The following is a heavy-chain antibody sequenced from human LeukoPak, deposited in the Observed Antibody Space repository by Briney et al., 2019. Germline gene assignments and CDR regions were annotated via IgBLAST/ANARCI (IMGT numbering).Heavy chain of an antibody. J-gene: IGHJ3*02. CDR2: IGTAGDT. CDR1: GFTFSSYD. CDR3: ARGCSGYDCSMGAFDI. D-gene: IGHD5-12*01. Sequence: GGSLRLSCAASGFTFSSYDMHWVRQATGKGLEWVSAIGTAGDTYYPGSVKGRFTISRENAKNSLYLQMNSLRAGDTAVYYCARGCSGYDCSMGAFDIWGQGTMVTVSS. V-gene: IGHV3-13*01.